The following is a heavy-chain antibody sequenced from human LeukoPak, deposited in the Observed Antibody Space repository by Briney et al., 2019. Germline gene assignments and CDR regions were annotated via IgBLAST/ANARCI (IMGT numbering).Heavy chain of an antibody. CDR3: AREGYSFDWFDP. J-gene: IGHJ5*02. CDR1: GYTFTTYS. V-gene: IGHV1-2*02. CDR2: INPNSGGT. D-gene: IGHD6-13*01. Sequence: GPVKVSCKASGYTFTTYSITWVRQAPGQGLEWMGWINPNSGGTNYAQKFQGRVTMTRDTSISTAYMELSRLRSDDTAVYYCAREGYSFDWFDPWGQGTLVTVSS.